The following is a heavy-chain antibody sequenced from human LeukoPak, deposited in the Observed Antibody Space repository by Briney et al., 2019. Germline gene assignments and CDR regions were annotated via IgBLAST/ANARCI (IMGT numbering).Heavy chain of an antibody. D-gene: IGHD2-2*02. V-gene: IGHV4-4*02. J-gene: IGHJ6*03. Sequence: SETLSLTCTVSGGSISSSNWWSWVRQPPGKGLEWIGEIYHSGSTYYNPSLKSRVTISVDTSKNQFSLKLSSVTAADTAVYYCARLVPAAIRAYIPYYYMDVWGKGTTVTVSS. CDR3: ARLVPAAIRAYIPYYYMDV. CDR1: GGSISSSNW. CDR2: IYHSGST.